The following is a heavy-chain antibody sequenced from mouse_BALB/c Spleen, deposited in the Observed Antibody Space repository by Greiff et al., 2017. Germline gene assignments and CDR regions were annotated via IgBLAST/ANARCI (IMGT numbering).Heavy chain of an antibody. CDR3: ARGLLRFQ. J-gene: IGHJ3*01. D-gene: IGHD1-1*01. CDR2: IDPANGNT. V-gene: IGHV14-3*02. Sequence: SGAELVKPGASVELSCTASGFHIKDTYMHWVKQRPEQGLEWIGRIDPANGNTKYDPKFQGKATITADTSSNTAYLQLSSLTSEDTAVYYCARGLLRFQGGQGTLVTVSA. CDR1: GFHIKDTY.